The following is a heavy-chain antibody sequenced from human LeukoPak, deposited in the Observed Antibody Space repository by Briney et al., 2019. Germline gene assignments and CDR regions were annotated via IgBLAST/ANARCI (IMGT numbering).Heavy chain of an antibody. CDR1: GGSISSYY. Sequence: PSETLSLTCTVSGGSISSYYWSWIRQPPGKGLEWIGYIYYSGSTNYNPSLKSRVTISVDTSKNQFSLKLSSVTAADTAVYYCAGTTYYYDSSGYLVFDYWGQGTLVTVSS. CDR2: IYYSGST. CDR3: AGTTYYYDSSGYLVFDY. J-gene: IGHJ4*02. V-gene: IGHV4-59*01. D-gene: IGHD3-22*01.